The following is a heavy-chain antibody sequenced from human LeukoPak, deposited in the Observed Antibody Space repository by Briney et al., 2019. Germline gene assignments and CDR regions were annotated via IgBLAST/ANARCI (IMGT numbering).Heavy chain of an antibody. D-gene: IGHD2-2*01. V-gene: IGHV3-7*01. J-gene: IGHJ5*02. CDR3: ARDERVVVVPAAAMRRGWFDP. CDR2: IKQDGSEK. Sequence: PGGSLRLSCVVSGFTFSSYWMSWVRQAPGKGLEWVANIKQDGSEKYYVDSVKGRFTMSRDNAKNSLYLQMNSLRAEDTAVYYCARDERVVVVPAAAMRRGWFDPWGQGTLVTVSS. CDR1: GFTFSSYW.